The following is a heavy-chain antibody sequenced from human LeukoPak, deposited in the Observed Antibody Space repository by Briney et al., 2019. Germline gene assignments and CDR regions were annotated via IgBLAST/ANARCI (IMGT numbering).Heavy chain of an antibody. CDR2: ISSTSTTI. V-gene: IGHV3-48*04. D-gene: IGHD3-22*01. J-gene: IGHJ5*02. CDR3: ARVLSGSWDWFDP. Sequence: GGSLRLSCVASGFTFSSFSMNWVRQAPGKGLEWISYISSTSTTIYYADSVQGRFTSSRDNVKNMVYLQMNSLRVEDTAVYYCARVLSGSWDWFDPWGQGTLVTVSS. CDR1: GFTFSSFS.